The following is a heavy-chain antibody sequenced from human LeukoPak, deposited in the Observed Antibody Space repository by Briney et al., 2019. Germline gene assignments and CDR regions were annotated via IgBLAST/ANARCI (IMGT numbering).Heavy chain of an antibody. CDR2: INHSGST. CDR3: ASGPSLWDFWSGGWLDP. J-gene: IGHJ5*02. Sequence: SETLSLTCAVYGGSFSGYYWSWIRQPPGKGLEWIGEINHSGSTNYNPSLKSRVTISVDTSKNQFSLKLSSVTAADTAVYYCASGPSLWDFWSGGWLDPWGQGTLVTVSS. CDR1: GGSFSGYY. D-gene: IGHD3-3*01. V-gene: IGHV4-34*01.